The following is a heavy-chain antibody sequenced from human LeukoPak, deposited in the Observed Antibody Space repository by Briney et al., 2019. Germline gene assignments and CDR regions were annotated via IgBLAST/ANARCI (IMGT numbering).Heavy chain of an antibody. CDR2: IYPGDSDS. D-gene: IGHD2-15*01. CDR1: GYSFTSYW. Sequence: GESLKISCKGSGYSFTSYWIAWVRQMPGKGLEWMGVIYPGDSDSRYNPSLQGQVTISGDKSISTAYLQWSSLQASDTAIYYCARIRPEGGFDIWGQGTMVTVSS. CDR3: ARIRPEGGFDI. V-gene: IGHV5-51*01. J-gene: IGHJ3*02.